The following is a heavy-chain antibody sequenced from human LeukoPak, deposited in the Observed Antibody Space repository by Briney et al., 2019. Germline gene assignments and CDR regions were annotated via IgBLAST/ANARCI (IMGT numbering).Heavy chain of an antibody. J-gene: IGHJ6*02. D-gene: IGHD3-10*02. V-gene: IGHV4-34*01. CDR2: INHSGCT. Sequence: SETLSLTRAVYGGSFSGYYWSWIRQPPGKGLEWIGEINHSGCTNYNPSLKSRVTISVDTSKNQFSLKLSSVTAADTAVYYCARYRVFNYYYYGMDVWGQGTTVTVSS. CDR3: ARYRVFNYYYYGMDV. CDR1: GGSFSGYY.